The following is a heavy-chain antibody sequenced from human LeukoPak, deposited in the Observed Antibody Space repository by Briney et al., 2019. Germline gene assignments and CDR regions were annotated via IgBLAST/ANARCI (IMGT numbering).Heavy chain of an antibody. Sequence: GGSLRLSCAASGFTFSSYAMSWVRQAPGKGLEWVSAISGSGGSTYYADSVKGRFTIPRDNSKNTLYLQMNSLRAEDTAVYYCASLFVYGDYEEYWGQGTLVTVSS. D-gene: IGHD4-17*01. CDR1: GFTFSSYA. J-gene: IGHJ4*02. CDR3: ASLFVYGDYEEY. V-gene: IGHV3-23*01. CDR2: ISGSGGST.